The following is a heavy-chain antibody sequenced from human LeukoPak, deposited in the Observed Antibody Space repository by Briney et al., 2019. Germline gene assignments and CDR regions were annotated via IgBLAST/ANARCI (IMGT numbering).Heavy chain of an antibody. CDR2: IGGGGGGA. D-gene: IGHD5-18*01. CDR3: AKDPRTVGIQLWST. J-gene: IGHJ4*02. Sequence: PGGSLRLSCAASGFTFSSYAMSWVRQAPGKGLEWVSGIGGGGGGAFYADSVKGRFTISRDNSENTLYLQMNSLRAEDTAVYYCAKDPRTVGIQLWSTWGQGALVTVSS. V-gene: IGHV3-23*01. CDR1: GFTFSSYA.